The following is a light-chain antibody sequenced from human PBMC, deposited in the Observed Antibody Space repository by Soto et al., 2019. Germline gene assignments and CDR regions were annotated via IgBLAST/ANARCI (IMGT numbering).Light chain of an antibody. J-gene: IGKJ5*01. CDR1: QDISNY. CDR2: GAS. V-gene: IGKV1-33*01. Sequence: DIQMTQSPSSLSASVGDRVTSTCQASQDISNYLNWYQQKPGKAPKLLIYGASNLESGVPSRFSGSGSGTDFTFTISILQPEDIAPYYCQQFDNFPRAITFGQGTRLELK. CDR3: QQFDNFPRAIT.